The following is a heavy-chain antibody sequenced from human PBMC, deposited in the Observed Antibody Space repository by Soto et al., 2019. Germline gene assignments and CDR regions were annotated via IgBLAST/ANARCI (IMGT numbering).Heavy chain of an antibody. J-gene: IGHJ6*02. CDR2: LYYSGST. D-gene: IGHD4-4*01. CDR1: GGSISSYY. Sequence: SETLAITCTFSGGSISSYYGGWIRQPPGKGLEWIGYLYYSGSTNYNPSLKSRVTMSVDTSKNQFSLKLSSVTAADTAVYYCAREGDYSNYRDYYYYYGMDVWGQGTTVT. V-gene: IGHV4-59*01. CDR3: AREGDYSNYRDYYYYYGMDV.